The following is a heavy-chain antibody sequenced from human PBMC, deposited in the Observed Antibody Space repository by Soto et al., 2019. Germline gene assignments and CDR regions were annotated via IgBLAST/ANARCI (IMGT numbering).Heavy chain of an antibody. Sequence: ASVKVSCKASGYAFNGYGISWVRQAPGQGLEWMGWISADNGNSNYAQKFQDRVTMTTDSSTTTGYMELRNLISDDTAVYYCARVRGIRYYFSGMDVWGQGTPVTVSS. CDR2: ISADNGNS. V-gene: IGHV1-18*01. J-gene: IGHJ6*02. D-gene: IGHD2-21*01. CDR1: GYAFNGYG. CDR3: ARVRGIRYYFSGMDV.